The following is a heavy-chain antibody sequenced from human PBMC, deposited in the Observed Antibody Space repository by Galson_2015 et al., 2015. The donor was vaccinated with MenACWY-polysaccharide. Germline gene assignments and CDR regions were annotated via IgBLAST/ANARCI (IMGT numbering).Heavy chain of an antibody. D-gene: IGHD4-23*01. V-gene: IGHV3-7*01. Sequence: SLRLSCAASGFTFSGYWMTWLRQAPGKGPEWVANVKGDGSEKYFLDSVEGRFTIGRDNADNSLFLQMNSLRVEDTAVYYCARDAYGGCFDYWGQGVLVTVSS. CDR3: ARDAYGGCFDY. CDR2: VKGDGSEK. J-gene: IGHJ4*02. CDR1: GFTFSGYW.